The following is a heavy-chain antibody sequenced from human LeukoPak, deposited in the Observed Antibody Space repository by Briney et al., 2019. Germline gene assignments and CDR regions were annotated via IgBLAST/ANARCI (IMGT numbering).Heavy chain of an antibody. CDR2: INHSGST. CDR3: ARGGRYSSSWYGY. CDR1: GGSFSGYY. J-gene: IGHJ4*02. Sequence: PSETLSLTWAVYGGSFSGYYWSWIRQPPGKGLEWIGEINHSGSTNYNPSLKSRVTISVDTSKNQFSLKLSSVTAADTAVYYCARGGRYSSSWYGYWGQGTLVTVSS. V-gene: IGHV4-34*01. D-gene: IGHD6-13*01.